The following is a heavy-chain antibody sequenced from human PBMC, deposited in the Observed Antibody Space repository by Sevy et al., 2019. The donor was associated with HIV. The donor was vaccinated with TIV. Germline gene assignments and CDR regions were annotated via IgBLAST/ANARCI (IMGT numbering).Heavy chain of an antibody. V-gene: IGHV4-59*08. CDR3: ARRNDFAI. CDR2: VYYTGGT. CDR1: GGSINSDH. J-gene: IGHJ3*02. Sequence: SETLSLTCTVSGGSINSDHWNWIRQPPGKGLEWIGYVYYTGGTNYNPSLKNQVTISVDRTKNQFSLKLTSVTAADTAVYYCARRNDFAIWGQGTMVTVSS.